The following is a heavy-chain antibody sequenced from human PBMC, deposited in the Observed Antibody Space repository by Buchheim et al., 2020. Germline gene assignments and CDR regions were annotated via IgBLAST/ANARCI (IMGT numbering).Heavy chain of an antibody. CDR3: ARDRRAGYFVWPKNDY. D-gene: IGHD2-15*01. CDR1: GFTFSSYS. J-gene: IGHJ4*02. Sequence: EVQLVESGGGLVQPGGSLRLSCAASGFTFSSYSMNWVRQAPGKGLEWVSYISSSSSTIYYADSVKGRFTISRDNAKNSLYLQMNSLRAEDTAVYYCARDRRAGYFVWPKNDYWGQGTL. V-gene: IGHV3-48*04. CDR2: ISSSSSTI.